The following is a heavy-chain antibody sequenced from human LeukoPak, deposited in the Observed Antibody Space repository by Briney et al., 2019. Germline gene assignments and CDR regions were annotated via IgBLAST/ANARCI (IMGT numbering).Heavy chain of an antibody. Sequence: GGSLRLSCEASGVTFSSYVMSWVRQAPGKGPEWVSGISGSGGSTYYADSVKGRFTISRDNSKNTLYLQMNSLRAEDTAVYYCAKRGADYGDYAEYFQHWGQGTLVTVSS. CDR1: GVTFSSYV. CDR2: ISGSGGST. V-gene: IGHV3-23*01. D-gene: IGHD4-17*01. CDR3: AKRGADYGDYAEYFQH. J-gene: IGHJ1*01.